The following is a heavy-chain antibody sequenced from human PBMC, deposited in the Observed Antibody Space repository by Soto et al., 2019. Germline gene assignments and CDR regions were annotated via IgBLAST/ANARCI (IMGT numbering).Heavy chain of an antibody. CDR1: GGSISSYY. CDR3: ARAHGSGWYAY. J-gene: IGHJ4*02. Sequence: SETLSLTCTVSGGSISSYYWSWIRQPPGKGLEWIGYIYYSGSTNYNPSLKSRVTISVDTSKNQFSLKLSSVTAADTAVYYCARAHGSGWYAYWGQGTLVTVSA. V-gene: IGHV4-59*01. D-gene: IGHD6-19*01. CDR2: IYYSGST.